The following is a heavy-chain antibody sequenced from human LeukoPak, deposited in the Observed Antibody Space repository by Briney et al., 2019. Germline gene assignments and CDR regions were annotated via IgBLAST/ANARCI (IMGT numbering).Heavy chain of an antibody. V-gene: IGHV3-30*02. CDR3: AKDRCSNGIGCYYYYMDV. Sequence: GGSLRLSCAASGFTFSSYGMHWVRQAPGKGLEWVAFIRYDGSNKYYADSVKGRFSISRDSSKNILYLQMNSLRAEDTAVYYCAKDRCSNGIGCYYYYMDVWGKGTTVTISS. CDR1: GFTFSSYG. D-gene: IGHD2-8*01. CDR2: IRYDGSNK. J-gene: IGHJ6*03.